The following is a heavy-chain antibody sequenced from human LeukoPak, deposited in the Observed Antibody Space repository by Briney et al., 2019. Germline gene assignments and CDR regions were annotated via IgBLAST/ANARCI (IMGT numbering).Heavy chain of an antibody. CDR2: ITSSSSYI. Sequence: PGGSLRLSCAASGFTFSSYSMNWVRQAPGKGLEWVSSITSSSSYIYYADSVKGRFTISRDNAKNSLYLQMNSLRAEDTAVYYCAREWIQTFDYWGQGTLVTVSS. V-gene: IGHV3-21*01. D-gene: IGHD5-18*01. CDR1: GFTFSSYS. J-gene: IGHJ4*02. CDR3: AREWIQTFDY.